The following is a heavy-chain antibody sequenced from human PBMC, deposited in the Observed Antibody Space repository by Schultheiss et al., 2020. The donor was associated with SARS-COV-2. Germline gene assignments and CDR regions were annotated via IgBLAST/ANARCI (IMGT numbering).Heavy chain of an antibody. Sequence: GGSLRLSCAASGFTFSNAWMNWVRQAPGKGLEWVGRINSDGSSTSYADSVKGRFTISRDNSKSTLYLQMSSLRAEDTAVYYCARAFGGSYYYGMDVWGQGTTVTVSS. V-gene: IGHV3-74*01. CDR2: INSDGSST. J-gene: IGHJ6*02. CDR1: GFTFSNAW. D-gene: IGHD1-26*01. CDR3: ARAFGGSYYYGMDV.